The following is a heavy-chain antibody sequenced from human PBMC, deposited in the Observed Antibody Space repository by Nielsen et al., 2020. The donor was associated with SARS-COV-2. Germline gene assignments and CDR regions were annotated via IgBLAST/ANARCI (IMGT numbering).Heavy chain of an antibody. Sequence: SETLSLTCTVSGGSISSYYWSWIRQPPGKGLEWIGYIHYSGSTNYNPSLKSRVTISVDTSKNQFSLKLSSVTAADTAVYYCASLVQTAAVPQYYFDYWGQGTLVTVSS. CDR3: ASLVQTAAVPQYYFDY. D-gene: IGHD6-13*01. CDR1: GGSISSYY. J-gene: IGHJ4*02. CDR2: IHYSGST. V-gene: IGHV4-59*08.